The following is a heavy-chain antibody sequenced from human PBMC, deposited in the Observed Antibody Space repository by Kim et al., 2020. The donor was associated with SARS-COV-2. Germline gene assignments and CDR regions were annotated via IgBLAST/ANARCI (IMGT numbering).Heavy chain of an antibody. CDR3: ARQDGSGTYYFDY. CDR2: IYPSDSDT. Sequence: GESLKISCKGSGYSFVHYWIGWVRQMPGKGLEWMGIIYPSDSDTRYSPSFQGQVTISADKSINTAYLQWSSLKASDTAIYYCARQDGSGTYYFDYLGQGTLVTVTS. V-gene: IGHV5-51*01. CDR1: GYSFVHYW. J-gene: IGHJ4*02. D-gene: IGHD3-10*01.